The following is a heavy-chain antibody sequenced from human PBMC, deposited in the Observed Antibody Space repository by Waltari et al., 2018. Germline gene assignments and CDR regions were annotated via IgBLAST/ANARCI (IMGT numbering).Heavy chain of an antibody. CDR3: ARGIKGFGEFDY. CDR1: GGSFSGYY. CDR2: NKHSGST. D-gene: IGHD3-10*01. J-gene: IGHJ4*02. Sequence: QVQLQQWGAGLLQPSETLSLTCAVYGGSFSGYYWRWRRQPPGKGREWIGENKHSGSTNYNPSLKSRVTISVDTSKNQYSLKLSSVTAAETAVYYWARGIKGFGEFDYWGQGTLVTVSS. V-gene: IGHV4-34*01.